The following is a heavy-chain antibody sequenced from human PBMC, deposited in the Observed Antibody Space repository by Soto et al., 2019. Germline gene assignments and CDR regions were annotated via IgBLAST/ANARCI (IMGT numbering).Heavy chain of an antibody. D-gene: IGHD2-2*01. CDR3: AAGYCSSTSCNWGYWFDP. CDR2: MNPNSGNT. J-gene: IGHJ5*02. V-gene: IGHV1-8*01. Sequence: APVKVSCKASGYTFTIYYINWVRQATGQGIEWMGWMNPNSGNTGYAQKFQGRVTMTRNTSISTAYMELSSLRSEDTAVYYCAAGYCSSTSCNWGYWFDPWGQGTLVTVSS. CDR1: GYTFTIYY.